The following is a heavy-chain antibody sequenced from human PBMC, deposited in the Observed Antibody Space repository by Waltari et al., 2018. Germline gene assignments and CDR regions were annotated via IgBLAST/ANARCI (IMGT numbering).Heavy chain of an antibody. Sequence: EVQLVEPGGGLVQPGGSLRLSCAASGFIFSNFWMTWVRQAPGKGLEWVANINEDGSEKNYVDSVKGRFTISRDNAKNSLYLQMNSLRPEDTAVYYCASGGHVDYCGQGTLVTVSS. CDR1: GFIFSNFW. V-gene: IGHV3-7*01. J-gene: IGHJ4*02. CDR3: ASGGHVDY. CDR2: INEDGSEK.